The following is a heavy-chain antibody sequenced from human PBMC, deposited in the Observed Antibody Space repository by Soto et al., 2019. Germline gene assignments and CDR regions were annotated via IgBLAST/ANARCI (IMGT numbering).Heavy chain of an antibody. CDR2: IYYSGST. V-gene: IGHV4-30-4*01. J-gene: IGHJ4*02. Sequence: SETLSLTCTVSGGSISSGDYYWSWIRQPPGKGLEWIGYIYYSGSTYYNPSLKSRVTISVDTSKNQFSLKLSSVTAADTAVYYCARDSYSGYDLNDWGQGTLVTVS. D-gene: IGHD5-12*01. CDR3: ARDSYSGYDLND. CDR1: GGSISSGDYY.